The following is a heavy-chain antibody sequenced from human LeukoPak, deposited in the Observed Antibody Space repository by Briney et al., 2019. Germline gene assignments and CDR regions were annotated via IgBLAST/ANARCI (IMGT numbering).Heavy chain of an antibody. J-gene: IGHJ4*02. V-gene: IGHV1-2*02. CDR1: GYTFSGYY. CDR3: ARTLDSYYLTGLEY. D-gene: IGHD3-10*01. Sequence: GASVKVSCNPSGYTFSGYYLHWVRQAPGQGLEWMGWINANSGGTNFAQRFQGRVTVTRDTSTSTAYMELSSLRSDDTAVYYCARTLDSYYLTGLEYWGQGTLVIVSS. CDR2: INANSGGT.